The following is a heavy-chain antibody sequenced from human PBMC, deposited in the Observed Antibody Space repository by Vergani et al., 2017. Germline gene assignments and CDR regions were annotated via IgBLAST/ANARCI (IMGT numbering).Heavy chain of an antibody. V-gene: IGHV3-23*01. CDR1: GFTFSSYA. D-gene: IGHD3-22*01. Sequence: EVQLLESGGGLVQPGGSLRLSCAASGFTFSSYAMSWVRQAPGKGLEWVSAISGSGGSTYYADSVKGRFTISRDNSKNTLYLQMNILRAEDTAVYYCNPYYYDSSGYYYFDYWGQGTLVTVSS. CDR3: NPYYYDSSGYYYFDY. J-gene: IGHJ4*02. CDR2: ISGSGGST.